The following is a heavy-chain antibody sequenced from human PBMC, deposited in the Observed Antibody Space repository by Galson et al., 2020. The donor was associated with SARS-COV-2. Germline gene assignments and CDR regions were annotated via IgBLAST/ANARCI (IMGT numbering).Heavy chain of an antibody. V-gene: IGHV1-18*01. J-gene: IGHJ3*02. CDR1: GYTFTSYG. D-gene: IGHD3-22*01. CDR2: ISAYNGNT. Sequence: ASVKVSCKASGYTFTSYGISWVRQAPGQGLEWMGWISAYNGNTNYAQKLQGRVTMTTDTSTSTAYMELRSLRSDDTAVYYCARVDYYDSSGQYHDAVDIWGQGTMVTVSS. CDR3: ARVDYYDSSGQYHDAVDI.